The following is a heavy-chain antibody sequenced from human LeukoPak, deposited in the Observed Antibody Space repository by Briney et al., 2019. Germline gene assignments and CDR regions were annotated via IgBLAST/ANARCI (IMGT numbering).Heavy chain of an antibody. CDR2: IYPGDSDT. V-gene: IGHV5-51*01. J-gene: IGHJ4*02. D-gene: IGHD3-9*01. Sequence: GESLKISCKGSGYSFTSYWIGWVRQMPGKGLEWMGIIYPGDSDTRYSPSFQGQVTISADKSIGTAYLQWSSLKASDTAMYYCARAYDILTGYYPLAFDYWGQGTLVTVSS. CDR1: GYSFTSYW. CDR3: ARAYDILTGYYPLAFDY.